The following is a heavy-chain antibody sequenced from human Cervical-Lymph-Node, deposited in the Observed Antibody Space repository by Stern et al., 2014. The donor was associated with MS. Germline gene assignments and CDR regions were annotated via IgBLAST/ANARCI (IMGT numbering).Heavy chain of an antibody. J-gene: IGHJ4*02. Sequence: EVQLVESGGGLVQPGRSLRLSCAASGFTFDDYAMPWVRQAPGKGLEWISGISWNSGNIDDAASVKSRFTISRDTAKNSLDPQMNSLRAEDTALYYCAKDMAYDSRWKFDYWGQGTLVPVSS. CDR3: AKDMAYDSRWKFDY. D-gene: IGHD6-13*01. CDR2: ISWNSGNI. CDR1: GFTFDDYA. V-gene: IGHV3-9*01.